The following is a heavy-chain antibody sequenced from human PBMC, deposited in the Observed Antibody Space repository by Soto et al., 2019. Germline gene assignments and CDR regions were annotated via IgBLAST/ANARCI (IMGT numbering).Heavy chain of an antibody. V-gene: IGHV3-15*07. D-gene: IGHD3-22*01. CDR1: GFTFSNAW. CDR3: TTEVTPDYYDSSGPFDY. CDR2: IKSKTDGATT. Sequence: GGSLRLSCAASGFTFSNAWMNWVRQAPGKGLEWVGRIKSKTDGATTDYAAPVKGRFTISRDDSKNTLYLQMNSLKTEDTAVYYCTTEVTPDYYDSSGPFDYWGQGTLVTVSS. J-gene: IGHJ4*02.